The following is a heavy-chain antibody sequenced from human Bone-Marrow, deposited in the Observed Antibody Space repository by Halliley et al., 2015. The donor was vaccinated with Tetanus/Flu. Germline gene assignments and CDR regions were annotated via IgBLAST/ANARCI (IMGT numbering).Heavy chain of an antibody. D-gene: IGHD2-15*01. CDR3: ARDFGSPFYYFAY. J-gene: IGHJ4*02. CDR1: GYSISSGYY. Sequence: LRLSCAVSGYSISSGYYWGWIRQPPGEGLEWVGSIYHSGSTYYNPSLKSRVTIPVDTSKNQFSLKLSSVTAADTAVYYCARDFGSPFYYFAYWGQGTLVTVSS. CDR2: IYHSGST. V-gene: IGHV4-38-2*02.